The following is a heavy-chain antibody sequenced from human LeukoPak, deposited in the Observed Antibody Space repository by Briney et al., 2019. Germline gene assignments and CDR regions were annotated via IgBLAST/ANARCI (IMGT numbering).Heavy chain of an antibody. J-gene: IGHJ3*01. V-gene: IGHV3-53*01. CDR1: GVSIRTYY. CDR2: IYSGGTI. Sequence: GGSLRLSCAASGVSIRTYYMRGVRQGPGGEREGGSGIYSGGTIRYADSVKGRFTFSRDNFKDPLNLQMNSLRADDTAVYYCVRAVHHNFYSDSSGYYGDAFDVWGQGTVVTVSS. D-gene: IGHD3-22*01. CDR3: VRAVHHNFYSDSSGYYGDAFDV.